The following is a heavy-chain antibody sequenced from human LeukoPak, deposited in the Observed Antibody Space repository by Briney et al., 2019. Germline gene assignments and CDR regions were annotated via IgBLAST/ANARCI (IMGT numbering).Heavy chain of an antibody. J-gene: IGHJ6*03. D-gene: IGHD6-19*01. Sequence: ASVKVSCKASGYTFTGYYMHWVRQAPGQGLEWMGWINPNSGGTNYAQKFQGRVTMTRDTSISTAYMELSRLRSDDTAVYYCASGWYYPYYYYYMDVWGKGTTVTISS. CDR1: GYTFTGYY. CDR2: INPNSGGT. V-gene: IGHV1-2*02. CDR3: ASGWYYPYYYYYMDV.